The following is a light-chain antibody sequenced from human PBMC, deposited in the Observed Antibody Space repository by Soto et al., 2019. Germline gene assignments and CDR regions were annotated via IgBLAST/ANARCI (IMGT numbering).Light chain of an antibody. J-gene: IGKJ2*01. CDR2: KVS. CDR1: QSLLHSDGSTY. V-gene: IGKV2-24*01. Sequence: DIVLTQTPLSSPVTLGQPASISCRSSQSLLHSDGSTYLNWLHQRSGQPQRLLIYKVSHRFSGAPDRFSGSGAGTDFPLKISRVEAADVGIYYCVQATPFRPYTFGQGTNLEI. CDR3: VQATPFRPYT.